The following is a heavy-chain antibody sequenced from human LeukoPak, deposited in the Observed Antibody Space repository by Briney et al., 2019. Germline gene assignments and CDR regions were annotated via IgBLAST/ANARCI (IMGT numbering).Heavy chain of an antibody. CDR1: GYTFTGYY. Sequence: GASVKVSCKASGYTFTGYYMHWVRQAPGQGLEWMGWINPNSGATNYTQNFQGRVTMTRDTSISTAYMELSRLRSDDTAVYYCARITDLTIFGVVLISGFFDYWGQGTLVTVSS. CDR3: ARITDLTIFGVVLISGFFDY. CDR2: INPNSGAT. V-gene: IGHV1-2*02. D-gene: IGHD3-3*01. J-gene: IGHJ4*02.